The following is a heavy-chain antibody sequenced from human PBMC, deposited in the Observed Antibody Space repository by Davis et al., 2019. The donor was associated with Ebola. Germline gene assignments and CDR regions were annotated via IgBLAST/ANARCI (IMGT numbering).Heavy chain of an antibody. CDR1: GFTFDDYT. CDR3: ARVGKGWDSSGYYYNFDY. CDR2: ISWDGGST. Sequence: GESLKISCAASGFTFDDYTMHWVRQAPGKGLEWVSLISWDGGSTYYADSVKGRFTISRDNAKNSLYLQMNSLRAEDTAVYYCARVGKGWDSSGYYYNFDYWGQGTLVTVSS. D-gene: IGHD3-22*01. J-gene: IGHJ4*02. V-gene: IGHV3-43*01.